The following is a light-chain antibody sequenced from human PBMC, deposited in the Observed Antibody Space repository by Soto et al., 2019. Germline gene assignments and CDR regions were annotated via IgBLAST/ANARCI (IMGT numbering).Light chain of an antibody. Sequence: IQMTQSPSSLSASVLDIFTITCRASQSISSYLNWYQQKPGKAPKLLIYAASSLQSGVPSRFSGSGSGTDFTLTISSLQPEDFATYYCQQSYSTPSTFGQGTRLEIK. CDR1: QSISSY. J-gene: IGKJ5*01. V-gene: IGKV1-39*01. CDR3: QQSYSTPST. CDR2: AAS.